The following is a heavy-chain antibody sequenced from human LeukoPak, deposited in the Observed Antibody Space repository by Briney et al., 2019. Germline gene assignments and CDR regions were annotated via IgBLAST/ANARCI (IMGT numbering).Heavy chain of an antibody. Sequence: GGSLGLSCAASGFPFSSYPMQWVRQAPGQRLESVGVIPYDGSNKYYVDSLKGRFTISRDNSKNTLYLQMNSLRAEDTAVYYCARDGYFDYWGQGTLVTVSS. CDR3: ARDGYFDY. CDR1: GFPFSSYP. CDR2: IPYDGSNK. V-gene: IGHV3-30*01. J-gene: IGHJ4*02.